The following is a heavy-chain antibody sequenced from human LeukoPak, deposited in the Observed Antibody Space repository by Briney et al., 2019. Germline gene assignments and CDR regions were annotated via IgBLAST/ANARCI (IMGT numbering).Heavy chain of an antibody. Sequence: GGSLRLSCAASGFTFDDYAMHWVRQAPGKGLEWVSLISWDGGSTYYADSVKGRFTISRDNSKNSLYLQMNSLRAEDTALYYCTRTTGEGHDAFDIWGQGTMVTVSS. CDR3: TRTTGEGHDAFDI. J-gene: IGHJ3*02. CDR2: ISWDGGST. D-gene: IGHD7-27*01. CDR1: GFTFDDYA. V-gene: IGHV3-43D*03.